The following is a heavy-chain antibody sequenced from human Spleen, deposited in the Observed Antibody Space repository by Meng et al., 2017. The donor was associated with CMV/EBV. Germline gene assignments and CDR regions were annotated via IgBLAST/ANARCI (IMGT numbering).Heavy chain of an antibody. V-gene: IGHV1-2*02. Sequence: ASVKVSCKASGYTFTGYYMHWVRQAPGQGLEWMGWINPNSGGTNYARQFQGRVTMTRNTSITTAYMELSSLSSDDTAVYYCAKESSRFYYYGMDVWGQGTTVTVSS. CDR3: AKESSRFYYYGMDV. CDR1: GYTFTGYY. CDR2: INPNSGGT. J-gene: IGHJ6*02.